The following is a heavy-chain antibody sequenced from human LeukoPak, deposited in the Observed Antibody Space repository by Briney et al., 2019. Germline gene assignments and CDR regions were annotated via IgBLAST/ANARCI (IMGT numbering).Heavy chain of an antibody. J-gene: IGHJ4*02. CDR1: GLTFSDYA. CDR3: AKDYSDSRVADVFFEY. CDR2: ITSGFTP. V-gene: IGHV3-23*01. D-gene: IGHD2-15*01. Sequence: GSLRLSCAASGLTFSDYAMSWFRQAPGKGLEWVSGITSGFTPHYADSVKGRFTISRDNSKNMFHLQLNSLRAEDTAVYYCAKDYSDSRVADVFFEYWGQGTLVTVSS.